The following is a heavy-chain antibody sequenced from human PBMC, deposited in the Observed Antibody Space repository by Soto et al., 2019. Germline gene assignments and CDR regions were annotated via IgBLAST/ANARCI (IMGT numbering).Heavy chain of an antibody. J-gene: IGHJ4*02. Sequence: SETLSLTCTVSGASISSGDYFWSWIRQSPGKGLQWIGYIYDSGSSYYNPSLKSRVTMSVDTSKNQFSLKLSSVTAADTAAYYCAREKGYISGPKNFDYWGQGTLVTVSS. CDR3: AREKGYISGPKNFDY. V-gene: IGHV4-30-4*01. D-gene: IGHD5-12*01. CDR1: GASISSGDYF. CDR2: IYDSGSS.